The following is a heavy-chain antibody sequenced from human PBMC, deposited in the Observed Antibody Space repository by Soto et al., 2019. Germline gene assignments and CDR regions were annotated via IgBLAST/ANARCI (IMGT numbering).Heavy chain of an antibody. D-gene: IGHD2-15*01. J-gene: IGHJ6*01. CDR2: IKTSAGGGAT. V-gene: IGHV3-15*07. CDR3: TTGSVEGI. CDR1: GFSFNEAW. Sequence: EVQLVESAGGLVQPGGSLRLSCVASGFSFNEAWLNWVRQAPGQGLEWVGRIKTSAGGGATNYAAPVQVRFTISRDDSTSTLYLHMNSLRTEDTAIYYCTTGSVEGIWGQGTTVIVSS.